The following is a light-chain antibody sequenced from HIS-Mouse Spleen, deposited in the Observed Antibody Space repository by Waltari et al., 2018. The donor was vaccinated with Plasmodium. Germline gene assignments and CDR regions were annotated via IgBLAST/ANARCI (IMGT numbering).Light chain of an antibody. CDR3: YSTDSSGNHRV. CDR2: EDS. J-gene: IGLJ3*02. CDR1: ALPKKY. V-gene: IGLV3-10*01. Sequence: SYELTQPPTVSVSPGQTARNTCSGDALPKKYAYWYQQKSGQAPVLVIYEDSKRPSWIPERFSGSSSGTMATLTISGAQVEDEADYYCYSTDSSGNHRVFGGGTKLTVL.